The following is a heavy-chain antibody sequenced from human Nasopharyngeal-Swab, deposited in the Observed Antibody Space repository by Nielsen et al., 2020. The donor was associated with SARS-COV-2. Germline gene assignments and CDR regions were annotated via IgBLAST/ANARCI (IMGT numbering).Heavy chain of an antibody. CDR1: GYTFAAYG. Sequence: ASVKVSCKASGYTFAAYGFDWVRQAPGQGLEWMGWISGYNGDTSYAQKFQGRVTMTTDTSTSTAYMELRSLRSDDTAVYYCASHKSGYYNSGGPFDYWGQGTLVTVSS. CDR2: ISGYNGDT. V-gene: IGHV1-18*04. D-gene: IGHD3-22*01. J-gene: IGHJ4*02. CDR3: ASHKSGYYNSGGPFDY.